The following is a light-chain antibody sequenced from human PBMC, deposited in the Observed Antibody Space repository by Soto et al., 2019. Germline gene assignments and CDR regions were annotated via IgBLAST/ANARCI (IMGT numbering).Light chain of an antibody. V-gene: IGKV3-15*01. J-gene: IGKJ1*01. Sequence: VMTQAPATLSVSPVESASLSFMASQTIYSNVAWYQQRPGQAPRLLIYRASARATGIPARFSGSGSGTEFTLTIGSLQSEDSAVYYCQQSSNWWTFGQGTKVDIK. CDR1: QTIYSN. CDR3: QQSSNWWT. CDR2: RAS.